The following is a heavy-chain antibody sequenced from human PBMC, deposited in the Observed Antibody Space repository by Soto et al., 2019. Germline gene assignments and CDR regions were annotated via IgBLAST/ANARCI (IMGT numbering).Heavy chain of an antibody. D-gene: IGHD2-2*01. CDR2: IYSGGST. V-gene: IGHV3-53*01. CDR1: GFTFSDHY. CDR3: AARTVPYYYYGMDV. Sequence: PGGSLRLSCAASGFTFSDHYMDCVRQAPGKGLEWVSVIYSGGSTYYADSVKGRFTISRDNSKNTLYLQMNSLRAEDTAVYYCAARTVPYYYYGMDVWGQGTTVTVSS. J-gene: IGHJ6*02.